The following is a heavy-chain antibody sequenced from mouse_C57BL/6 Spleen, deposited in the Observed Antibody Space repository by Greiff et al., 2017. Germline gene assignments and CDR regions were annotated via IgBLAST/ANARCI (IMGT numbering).Heavy chain of an antibody. D-gene: IGHD1-1*01. CDR1: GFSLSTSGMG. J-gene: IGHJ3*01. V-gene: IGHV8-12*01. Sequence: QVTLKVSGPGILQSSQTLSLTCSFSGFSLSTSGMGVSWIRQPSGKGLEWLAHIYWDDDKRSNPSLRSRLTISKDPSRNQVILQITRVDTADSATYYCAGAITTVPFAYWGQGTLVTVSA. CDR3: AGAITTVPFAY. CDR2: IYWDDDK.